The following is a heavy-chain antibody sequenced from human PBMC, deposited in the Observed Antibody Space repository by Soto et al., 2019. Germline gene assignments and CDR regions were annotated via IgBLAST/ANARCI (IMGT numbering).Heavy chain of an antibody. J-gene: IGHJ6*04. Sequence: SETLSLTCAVTGGAISSGGYSWSWIRQPPGKGLEWIGYIYHSGSTYYNPSLKSRVTISVDTSKNQFSLKLSSVTAADTAVYYCARHEDVGWKYYGMDVWGKGTTVT. V-gene: IGHV4-30-2*03. D-gene: IGHD1-1*01. CDR2: IYHSGST. CDR3: ARHEDVGWKYYGMDV. CDR1: GGAISSGGYS.